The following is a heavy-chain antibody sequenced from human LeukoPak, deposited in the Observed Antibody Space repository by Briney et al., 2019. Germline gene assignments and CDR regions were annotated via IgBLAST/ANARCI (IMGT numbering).Heavy chain of an antibody. CDR1: GFTFGDYA. CDR2: IRSKAYGGTT. J-gene: IGHJ6*02. Sequence: GGSLRLSCTASGFTFGDYAMSWVRQAPGKGLEWVGFIRSKAYGGTTEYAASVKGRFTISRDDSKSIVYLQMNSLKTEDTAVYYCTRDLDYGDYGGMDVWGQGTTVTVSS. CDR3: TRDLDYGDYGGMDV. V-gene: IGHV3-49*04. D-gene: IGHD4-17*01.